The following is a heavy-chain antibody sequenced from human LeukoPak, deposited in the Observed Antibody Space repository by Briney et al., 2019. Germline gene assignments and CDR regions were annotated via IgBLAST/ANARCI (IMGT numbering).Heavy chain of an antibody. D-gene: IGHD6-13*01. V-gene: IGHV3-23*01. J-gene: IGHJ4*02. CDR2: ISGSGGST. CDR1: GFTFSSYA. CDR3: AKDEQQLVRGRGYFDY. Sequence: GGSLILSCAASGFTFSSYAMSWVRQAPGKVLEGVSAISGSGGSTYYADSVKGRFTISRDNSKNTLYLQMYSLRAEDTAVYYCAKDEQQLVRGRGYFDYWGQGTLVTVSS.